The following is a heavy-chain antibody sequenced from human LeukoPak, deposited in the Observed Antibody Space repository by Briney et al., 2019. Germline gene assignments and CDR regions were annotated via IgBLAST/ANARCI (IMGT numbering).Heavy chain of an antibody. Sequence: GASVKVSCKASGYTFTSYGISWVRQAPGQGLEWMGWISAYNGNTNYAQKLQGRVTMTTDTSTRTAYMELRSLRSDDTAVYYCARDQLGYYDILTGSLPHAFDIWGQGTMVTVSS. CDR1: GYTFTSYG. CDR2: ISAYNGNT. V-gene: IGHV1-18*01. J-gene: IGHJ3*02. CDR3: ARDQLGYYDILTGSLPHAFDI. D-gene: IGHD3-9*01.